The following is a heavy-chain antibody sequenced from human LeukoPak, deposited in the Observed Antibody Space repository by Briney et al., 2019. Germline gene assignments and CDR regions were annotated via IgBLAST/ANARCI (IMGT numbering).Heavy chain of an antibody. CDR2: IYYSGST. D-gene: IGHD3-10*01. CDR3: ARVGEREGVLLWFGELSGGYYFDY. Sequence: PSETLSLTCTVSGGSISSSSYYWGWIRQPPGKGLEWIGSIYYSGSTYYNPSLKSRVTISVDTSKNQFSLKLSSVTAADTAVYYCARVGEREGVLLWFGELSGGYYFDYWGQGTLVTVSS. V-gene: IGHV4-39*07. CDR1: GGSISSSSYY. J-gene: IGHJ4*02.